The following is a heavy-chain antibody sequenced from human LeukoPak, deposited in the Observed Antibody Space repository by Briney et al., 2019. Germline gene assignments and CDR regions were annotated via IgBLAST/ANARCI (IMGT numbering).Heavy chain of an antibody. J-gene: IGHJ4*02. CDR3: ARQGLHREQGPNDY. CDR2: INHSGST. V-gene: IGHV4-34*01. Sequence: SETLSLTCAVYGGSFSGYYWSWIRQPPGKGLEWIGEINHSGSTNYNPSLKSRVTISADTSKNQFSLKLSSVTAADTAVYYCARQGLHREQGPNDYWGQGTLVTVSS. D-gene: IGHD1-26*01. CDR1: GGSFSGYY.